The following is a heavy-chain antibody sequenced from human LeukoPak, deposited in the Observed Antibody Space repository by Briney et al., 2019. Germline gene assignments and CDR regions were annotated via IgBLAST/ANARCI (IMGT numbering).Heavy chain of an antibody. J-gene: IGHJ5*02. CDR1: GGSISSYY. CDR3: ARGRGYSYGYWGWFDP. D-gene: IGHD5-18*01. Sequence: SETLSLTCTVSGGSISSYYWSWIRQPAGKGLEWIGRIYTSGSTNYNPSLKSRVTMSVDTSKNQFSLKLSSVTAADTAAYYCARGRGYSYGYWGWFDPWGQGTLVTVSS. CDR2: IYTSGST. V-gene: IGHV4-4*07.